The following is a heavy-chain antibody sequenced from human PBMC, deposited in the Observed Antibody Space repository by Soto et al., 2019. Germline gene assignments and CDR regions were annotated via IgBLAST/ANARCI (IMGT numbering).Heavy chain of an antibody. V-gene: IGHV1-2*04. CDR1: GYTFTGYY. CDR3: ARDNVVPAAIGAGTNYGMDV. CDR2: INPNSGGT. D-gene: IGHD2-2*01. Sequence: QVQLVQSGAEVKKPGASVKVSCKASGYTFTGYYMHWVRQAPGQGLEWMGWINPNSGGTNYAQKFQGWVTMTRDTSISTAYMELSRLRSNDTAVYYCARDNVVPAAIGAGTNYGMDVWGQGTTVTVSS. J-gene: IGHJ6*02.